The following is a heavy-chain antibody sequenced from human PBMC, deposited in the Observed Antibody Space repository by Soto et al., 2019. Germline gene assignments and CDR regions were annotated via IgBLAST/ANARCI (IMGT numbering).Heavy chain of an antibody. CDR3: ARACSSNSCYDVFDY. J-gene: IGHJ4*02. V-gene: IGHV4-4*07. Sequence: SETLSLTCTVSVGSSSSYYWSWIRQPAGKGLEWIGRIYTSGSTNYNPSLKIRVTMSVDTSKNQFSLKLSSVTAADTAVYYCARACSSNSCYDVFDYWGQGTLVTVSS. CDR2: IYTSGST. D-gene: IGHD2-2*01. CDR1: VGSSSSYY.